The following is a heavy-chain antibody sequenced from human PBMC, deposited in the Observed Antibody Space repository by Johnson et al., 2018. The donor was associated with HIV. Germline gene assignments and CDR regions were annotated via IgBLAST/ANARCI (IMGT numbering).Heavy chain of an antibody. J-gene: IGHJ3*02. Sequence: QVQLVESGGGVVQPGRSLRLSCAASRFTFSSYAMHWVRQAPGKGLEWVAVISYDGSNKYYADSVKGRFTISRDNSKNTLYLQMNSLRAEDTAVYYCAKDQRGWFIAGAFDIWGQGTMVTVSS. CDR2: ISYDGSNK. CDR3: AKDQRGWFIAGAFDI. CDR1: RFTFSSYA. D-gene: IGHD6-19*01. V-gene: IGHV3-30-3*01.